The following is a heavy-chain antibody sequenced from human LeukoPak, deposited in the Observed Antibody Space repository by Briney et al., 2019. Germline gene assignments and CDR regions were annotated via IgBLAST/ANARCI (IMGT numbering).Heavy chain of an antibody. V-gene: IGHV3-15*01. D-gene: IGHD2-15*01. J-gene: IGHJ6*03. CDR3: TTGRVYCSGGSCYLYYYYYYMDV. CDR1: GFTFSNAW. Sequence: PGGSLRLSCAASGFTFSNAWMSWVRQAPGKGLEWVGRIKSKTDGGTTDYAAPVKGRFTISRDDSKNTLYLQMNSLKTEDTAVYYCTTGRVYCSGGSCYLYYYYYYMDVWGKGTTVTVSS. CDR2: IKSKTDGGTT.